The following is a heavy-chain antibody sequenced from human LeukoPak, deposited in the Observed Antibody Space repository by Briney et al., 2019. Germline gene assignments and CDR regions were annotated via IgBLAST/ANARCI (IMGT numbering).Heavy chain of an antibody. CDR2: IRSDGSST. Sequence: AGGSLRLSCVASGFSFSAYIMHWVRQAPGKGLEYVPAIRSDGSSTFYPNSVKGRFTISRDNSKSTLYLQMGSLRAEDTAVYYCTRRYGGHSGWTGYHDSWGQGTLVTVSS. J-gene: IGHJ4*02. CDR1: GFSFSAYI. CDR3: TRRYGGHSGWTGYHDS. V-gene: IGHV3-64*01. D-gene: IGHD6-19*01.